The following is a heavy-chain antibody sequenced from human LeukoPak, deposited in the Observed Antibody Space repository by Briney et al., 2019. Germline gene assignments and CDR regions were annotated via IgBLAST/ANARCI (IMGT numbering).Heavy chain of an antibody. CDR1: GFTFSSYW. CDR3: ARGIRTGVDWFDP. CDR2: IKQDGSDK. J-gene: IGHJ5*02. V-gene: IGHV3-7*04. D-gene: IGHD1-14*01. Sequence: GGSLRLSCAASGFTFSSYWMTWVRQAPGKGPEWVANIKQDGSDKYYVDSVKGRFTISRDNAKNSLYLQMNSLRAEDTAVYYCARGIRTGVDWFDPWGQGTLVTVSS.